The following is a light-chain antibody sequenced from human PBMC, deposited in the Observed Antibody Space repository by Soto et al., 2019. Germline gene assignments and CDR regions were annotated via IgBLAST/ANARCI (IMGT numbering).Light chain of an antibody. CDR1: KVGDKY. J-gene: IGLJ2*01. CDR3: QAWDSSTVV. V-gene: IGLV3-1*01. CDR2: QDS. Sequence: SYELTQPPSVSVSPGQTASITCSGDKVGDKYACWYQQKPGQSPVLVIYQDSKWPSGIPERFSGSNSGNTATLTISGTQAMDEADYYCQAWDSSTVVFGGGTKLTVL.